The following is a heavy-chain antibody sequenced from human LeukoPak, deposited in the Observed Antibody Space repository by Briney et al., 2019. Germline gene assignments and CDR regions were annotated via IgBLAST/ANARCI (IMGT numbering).Heavy chain of an antibody. CDR1: GFSFDDYA. V-gene: IGHV3-9*01. CDR2: ISWDGNKV. J-gene: IGHJ4*02. CDR3: AKDRPVATTLHHFDH. Sequence: GGSLRLSCVVSGFSFDDYAMHWVGQGPGKALEWVSVISWDGNKVAYADSVKGRFTISRDNAKNSLYLQMTSLRPEDTAFYYCAKDRPVATTLHHFDHWGLGTLVTVSS. D-gene: IGHD1-26*01.